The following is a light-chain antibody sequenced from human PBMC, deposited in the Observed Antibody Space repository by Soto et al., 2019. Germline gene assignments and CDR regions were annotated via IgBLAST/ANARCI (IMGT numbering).Light chain of an antibody. CDR2: VAS. CDR1: QSINTY. J-gene: IGKJ4*01. Sequence: DIQMTQSPSSLSASVGDRVTITCRASQSINTYLNWYHQKPGKAPKLLIYVASNLQGGVPSRFSGSGSGNDFTPNIRLFQSEDFGTYYCQPSYSLPTFGGGTKVEIK. V-gene: IGKV1-39*01. CDR3: QPSYSLPT.